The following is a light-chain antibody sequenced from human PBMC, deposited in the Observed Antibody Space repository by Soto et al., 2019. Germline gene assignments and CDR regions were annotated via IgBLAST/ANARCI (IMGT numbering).Light chain of an antibody. J-gene: IGKJ1*01. CDR2: GAS. Sequence: EIVLTQSAGTLSLSPGERATLSCRASQSVSRSYLAWYQQKPGQAPRLLIYGASSRATGIPDRVSGSGSGTDFTLTISRLEPEDFAVYYCQQYGSLPRTFGQGTKV. CDR3: QQYGSLPRT. CDR1: QSVSRSY. V-gene: IGKV3-20*01.